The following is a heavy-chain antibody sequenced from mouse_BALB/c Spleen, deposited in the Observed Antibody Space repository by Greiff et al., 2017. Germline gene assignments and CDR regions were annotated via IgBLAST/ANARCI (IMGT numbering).Heavy chain of an antibody. D-gene: IGHD1-1*01. Sequence: EVMLVESGGGLVQPGGSLRLSCATSGFTFTDYYMSWVRQPPGKALEWLGFIRNKANGYTTEYSASVKGRFTISRDNSQSILYLQMNTLRAEDSATYYCARDDGSSSFAYWGQGTLVTVSA. CDR3: ARDDGSSSFAY. CDR1: GFTFTDYY. J-gene: IGHJ3*01. V-gene: IGHV7-3*02. CDR2: IRNKANGYTT.